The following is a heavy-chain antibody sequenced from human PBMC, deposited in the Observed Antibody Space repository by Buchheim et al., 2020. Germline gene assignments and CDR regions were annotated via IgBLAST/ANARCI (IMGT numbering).Heavy chain of an antibody. J-gene: IGHJ6*03. CDR2: MNPNSGNT. D-gene: IGHD6-19*01. Sequence: QVQLVQSGAEVKKPGASVKVSCKASGYTFTSYDINWVRQATGQGREWMGWMNPNSGNTGYAQKFQGRVTMTRNTSISTAYMELSSLRSEDTAVYYCARGLEGYSSGWYTLYYYYYYMDVWGKGTT. CDR1: GYTFTSYD. CDR3: ARGLEGYSSGWYTLYYYYYYMDV. V-gene: IGHV1-8*01.